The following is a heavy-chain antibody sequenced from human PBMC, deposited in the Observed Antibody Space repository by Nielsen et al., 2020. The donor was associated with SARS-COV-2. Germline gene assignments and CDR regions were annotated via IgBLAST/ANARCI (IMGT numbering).Heavy chain of an antibody. CDR3: AGGADFWSGTQKYYMDV. V-gene: IGHV3-74*01. CDR2: INPSGSGT. D-gene: IGHD3-3*01. CDR1: GFTFSSTY. J-gene: IGHJ6*03. Sequence: GGSLRLSCSASGFTFSSTYMDRVRQAPGQGLVWVSRINPSGSGTAYADSVKGRFAVSRDNAENTVVLQIHSLRVEDTAVYYCAGGADFWSGTQKYYMDVWGKGTTVTVSS.